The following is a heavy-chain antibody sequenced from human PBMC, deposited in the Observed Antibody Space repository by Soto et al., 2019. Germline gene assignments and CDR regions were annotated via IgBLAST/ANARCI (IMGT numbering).Heavy chain of an antibody. D-gene: IGHD3-16*01. J-gene: IGHJ6*03. CDR3: ARDRITSLGGDYYYCCYMDV. CDR1: GYTFTSYY. V-gene: IGHV1-46*03. CDR2: INPSGGST. Sequence: ASVKVSCKASGYTFTSYYMHWVRPAPGQGLEGMGIINPSGGSTSYAQKFQGRGTMTRDTSTSTVYMELSSLRFEDTAVYYFARDRITSLGGDYYYCCYMDVWGKGTTVTVSS.